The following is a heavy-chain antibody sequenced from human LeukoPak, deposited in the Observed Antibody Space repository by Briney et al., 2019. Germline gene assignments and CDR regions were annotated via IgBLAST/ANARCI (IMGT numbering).Heavy chain of an antibody. CDR2: INPNSGGT. D-gene: IGHD3-22*01. Sequence: ASVKVSCKASGYTFTGYYMHWVRQAPGQGLEWMGWINPNSGGTNYAQKFQGRVTMTRDTSISTAYMELSRLRSDDTAEYYCARDMIVVDLGFDYWGQGTLVTVSS. CDR3: ARDMIVVDLGFDY. V-gene: IGHV1-2*02. CDR1: GYTFTGYY. J-gene: IGHJ4*02.